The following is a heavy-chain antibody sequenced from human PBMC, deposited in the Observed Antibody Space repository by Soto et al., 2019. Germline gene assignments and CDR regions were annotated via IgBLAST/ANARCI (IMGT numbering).Heavy chain of an antibody. CDR2: INHSGST. D-gene: IGHD6-13*01. V-gene: IGHV4-34*01. Sequence: SETLSLTCAVYGGSFSGYYWSWIRQPPGKGLEWIGEINHSGSTNYNPSLKSRVTISVDTSKNQFSLKLSSVTAADTAVYYCAKDRIAAAGISTGYGMDVWGQGTTVTVSS. CDR1: GGSFSGYY. CDR3: AKDRIAAAGISTGYGMDV. J-gene: IGHJ6*02.